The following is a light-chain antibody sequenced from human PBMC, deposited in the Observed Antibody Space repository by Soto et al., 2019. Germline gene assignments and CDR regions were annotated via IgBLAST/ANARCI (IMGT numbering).Light chain of an antibody. CDR1: QSLLHTNGYSY. CDR3: MQALQAWT. V-gene: IGKV2-28*01. CDR2: LGS. Sequence: ILMTQSPLSLPVTPGEPASISCRSSQSLLHTNGYSYLDWYLQKPGQSPQLLIYLGSNRASGVPDRFSGSGSGTDFTLKISRVEAEDVGVYYCMQALQAWTFGQGTKVEIK. J-gene: IGKJ1*01.